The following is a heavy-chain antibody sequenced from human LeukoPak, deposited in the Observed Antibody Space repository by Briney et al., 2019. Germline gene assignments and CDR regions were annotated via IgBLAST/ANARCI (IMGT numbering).Heavy chain of an antibody. J-gene: IGHJ4*02. V-gene: IGHV4-34*01. D-gene: IGHD3-10*01. CDR3: ARGRMVPATYYYGSGSYYFDY. CDR2: INHSGST. Sequence: PSETLSLTCAVYGGSFSGYYWSWIRQPPGKGLEWIGEINHSGSTNYNPSLKSRVTISGDTSKNQFSLKLSSVTAADTAVYYCARGRMVPATYYYGSGSYYFDYWGQGTLATVSS. CDR1: GGSFSGYY.